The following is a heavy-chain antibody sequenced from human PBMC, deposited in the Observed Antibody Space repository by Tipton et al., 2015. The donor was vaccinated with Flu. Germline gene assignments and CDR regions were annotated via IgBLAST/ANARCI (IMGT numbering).Heavy chain of an antibody. V-gene: IGHV4-38-2*01. CDR2: IHHSGNT. CDR3: ARTAENYYYGSGGSSLAAGWYFDL. D-gene: IGHD3-22*01. Sequence: TLSLTCAVSGDSISSRYYWGWIRQPPGRGLEWIGNIHHSGNTYYNPSLKSRVTISVDTSKNQFSLKLRSVTAADTAVYFCARTAENYYYGSGGSSLAAGWYFDLWGRGTLVTVSS. J-gene: IGHJ2*01. CDR1: GDSISSRYY.